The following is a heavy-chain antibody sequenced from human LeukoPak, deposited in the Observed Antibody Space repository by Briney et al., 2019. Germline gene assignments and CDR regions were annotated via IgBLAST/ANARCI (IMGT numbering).Heavy chain of an antibody. CDR2: IHHSGIT. D-gene: IGHD2-2*01. J-gene: IGHJ3*02. Sequence: SSETLSLTCTASGYSISSGFYWGWIRQSPGKGLEWIASIHHSGITYYNPSLKSRVTISVDTSKNQFSLKLSSVTATDTAVYYCAITTSWLPNTFDIWGQGTMVTVSS. CDR1: GYSISSGFY. CDR3: AITTSWLPNTFDI. V-gene: IGHV4-38-2*02.